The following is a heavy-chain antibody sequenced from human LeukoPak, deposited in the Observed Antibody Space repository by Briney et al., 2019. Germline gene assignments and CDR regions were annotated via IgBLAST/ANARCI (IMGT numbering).Heavy chain of an antibody. CDR3: ARASSGEGGYYYHYYYYMDV. CDR1: GGSISNYY. CDR2: IYTSGST. J-gene: IGHJ6*03. V-gene: IGHV4-4*07. D-gene: IGHD3-22*01. Sequence: SETLSLTCTVSGGSISNYYWNWIRQPAGKGLEWIGRIYTSGSTNYNPSLKSRVTISVDTSKNQFSLKLSSVTAADTAVYYCARASSGEGGYYYHYYYYMDVWGKGTTVTISS.